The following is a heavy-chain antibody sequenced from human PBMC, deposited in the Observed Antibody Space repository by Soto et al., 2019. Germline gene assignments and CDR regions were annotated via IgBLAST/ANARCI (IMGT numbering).Heavy chain of an antibody. V-gene: IGHV4-34*01. D-gene: IGHD3-10*01. J-gene: IGHJ6*03. Sequence: PSETLSLTCAAYGGSFSGYYWSWIRQPPGKGLEWIGEINHSGSTNYNPSLKSRVTISVDTSKNQFSLKLSSVTAADTAVYYCARGLTAPLSMVRGAMKSYYYYYYYMDVWGKGTTVTVSS. CDR2: INHSGST. CDR3: ARGLTAPLSMVRGAMKSYYYYYYYMDV. CDR1: GGSFSGYY.